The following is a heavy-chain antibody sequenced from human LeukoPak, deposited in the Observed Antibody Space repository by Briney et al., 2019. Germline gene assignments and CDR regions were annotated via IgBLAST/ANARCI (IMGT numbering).Heavy chain of an antibody. V-gene: IGHV3-49*03. CDR2: IRSKAYGGTT. Sequence: GGSLRLSCTASGFTFGDYAMSWFRQAPGKGLEWVGFIRSKAYGGTTEYAASVKGRFTISRDDSKSIAYLQMNSLKTEDTAVYYCAREGRYCSSTSCPIDPSDAFDIWGQGTMVTVSS. J-gene: IGHJ3*02. CDR3: AREGRYCSSTSCPIDPSDAFDI. D-gene: IGHD2-2*01. CDR1: GFTFGDYA.